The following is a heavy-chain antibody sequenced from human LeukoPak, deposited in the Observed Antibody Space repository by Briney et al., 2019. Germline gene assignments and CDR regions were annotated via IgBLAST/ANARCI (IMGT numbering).Heavy chain of an antibody. CDR2: INPNSGGT. D-gene: IGHD3-22*01. Sequence: ASVKVSCKASGYTFTRYYMHWVRQAPGQGLEWMGWINPNSGGTNYAQKFQARVTMTRDTSISTAYMELSRLRSDDTAVYYCATPGYYFDGSGYYPLTYWGQGTLVSVSS. V-gene: IGHV1-2*02. CDR1: GYTFTRYY. J-gene: IGHJ4*02. CDR3: ATPGYYFDGSGYYPLTY.